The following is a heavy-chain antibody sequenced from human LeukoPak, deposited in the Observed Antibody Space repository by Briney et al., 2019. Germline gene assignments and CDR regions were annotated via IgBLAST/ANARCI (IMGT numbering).Heavy chain of an antibody. V-gene: IGHV1-2*06. CDR2: IHPNSGDT. Sequence: APVKVSCKASGYSFTDYYIHWVRQAPGQGLEWVGLIHPNSGDTFYAQKFRGRVTMTRDTPINTAYMELDRLTSDDTAVYYCARDYSGSYTHWAQGTLVTVSS. J-gene: IGHJ4*02. CDR1: GYSFTDYY. D-gene: IGHD1-26*01. CDR3: ARDYSGSYTH.